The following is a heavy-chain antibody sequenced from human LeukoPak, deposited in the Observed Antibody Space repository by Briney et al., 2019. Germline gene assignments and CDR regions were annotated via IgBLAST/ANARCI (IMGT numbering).Heavy chain of an antibody. CDR3: AKGGRPGAFDI. CDR1: GASISSYY. D-gene: IGHD3/OR15-3a*01. CDR2: ISNSGST. J-gene: IGHJ3*02. Sequence: PSETLSLTCAVSGASISSYYWTWIRQPPGKGLEYIAYISNSGSTNYNPSLESRVTMSVDTSKSQLSLKVSSVTAADTAVYYCAKGGRPGAFDIWGQGTMVTVSS. V-gene: IGHV4-59*01.